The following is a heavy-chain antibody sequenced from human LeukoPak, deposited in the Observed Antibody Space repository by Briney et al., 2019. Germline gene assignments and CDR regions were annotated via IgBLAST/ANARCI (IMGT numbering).Heavy chain of an antibody. CDR3: ARVATEYTQWLVRYYYYYMDV. CDR1: GFTFSSYW. CDR2: INSDGSSR. J-gene: IGHJ6*03. Sequence: PGGSLRLSCAASGFTFSSYWMHWVRQAPGKGLVWVSRINSDGSSRSYAESVKGRFTISRDNAKNTLYLQMNSLRAEDTAVYYCARVATEYTQWLVRYYYYYMDVWGKGTTVTVSS. D-gene: IGHD6-19*01. V-gene: IGHV3-74*01.